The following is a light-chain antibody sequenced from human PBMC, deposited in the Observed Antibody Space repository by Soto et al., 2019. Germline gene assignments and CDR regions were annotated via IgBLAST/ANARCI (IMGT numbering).Light chain of an antibody. CDR3: LQTYNLPRT. CDR1: LHIGDS. CDR2: GAS. J-gene: IGKJ1*01. V-gene: IGKV1-39*01. Sequence: DLQMPQSPSSLSASVGDRVTITCRASLHIGDSLSWFQQKAGKPPTQLIYGASALQSGVPVRFSGSASGTDFTLTIRNMQREYFATYYCLQTYNLPRTFGQGTKVEFK.